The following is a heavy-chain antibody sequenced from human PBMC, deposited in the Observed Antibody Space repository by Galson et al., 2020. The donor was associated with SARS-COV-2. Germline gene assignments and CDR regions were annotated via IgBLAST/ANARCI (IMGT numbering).Heavy chain of an antibody. CDR3: ATNRAQSTTTVNLDY. D-gene: IGHD4-4*01. V-gene: IGHV1-3*01. Sequence: ASVTVSCKASGYTFTSYAMHWVRQDPGQRLEWMGWINAGNGNTKYSQKFQGRVTITRDTSASTAYMELSSLRSEDTAVYYCATNRAQSTTTVNLDYWGQGTLVTVSS. CDR2: INAGNGNT. J-gene: IGHJ4*02. CDR1: GYTFTSYA.